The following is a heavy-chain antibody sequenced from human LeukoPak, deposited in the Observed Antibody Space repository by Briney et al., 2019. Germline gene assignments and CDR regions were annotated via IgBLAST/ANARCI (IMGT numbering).Heavy chain of an antibody. J-gene: IGHJ4*02. D-gene: IGHD6-13*01. V-gene: IGHV3-23*01. CDR3: ARALLYSISWYIFDY. CDR2: ISGSGGST. CDR1: GFTFSSYG. Sequence: TGGSLRLSCAASGFTFSSYGMSWVRQAPGKGLEWVSGISGSGGSTYYADSVKGRFTISRDNSKNTLFLQMNSLRTEDTAVYYCARALLYSISWYIFDYWGQGALVTVSS.